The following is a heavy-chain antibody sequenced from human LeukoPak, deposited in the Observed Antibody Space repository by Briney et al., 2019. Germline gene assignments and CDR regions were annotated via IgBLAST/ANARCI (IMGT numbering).Heavy chain of an antibody. Sequence: SETLSPTCTVSGGSLSSRSYYWGWLRQPPGNGLEWIGRIYYSGSTYYNPSLTSRVTISVGTYTKQLSLKLSSVTVAETAVYYCARQKRSSSSHRGAFDIWGQGTMVTVSS. V-gene: IGHV4-39*01. CDR1: GGSLSSRSYY. CDR3: ARQKRSSSSHRGAFDI. CDR2: IYYSGST. D-gene: IGHD2-2*01. J-gene: IGHJ3*02.